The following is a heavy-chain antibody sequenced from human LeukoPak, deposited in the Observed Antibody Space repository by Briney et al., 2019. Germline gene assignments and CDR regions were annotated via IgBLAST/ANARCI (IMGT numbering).Heavy chain of an antibody. D-gene: IGHD3-10*01. CDR1: GFTFSSYS. V-gene: IGHV3-21*01. CDR3: ARDSSRAKLLWFGESQDY. Sequence: GGSLRLSCAASGFTFSSYSMNWVRQAPGKGLEWVSSISSSSSYIYYADSVKGRFTISRDNAKNSLYLQMNSLRAEDTAVYYCARDSSRAKLLWFGESQDYWGQGTLVTVSS. CDR2: ISSSSSYI. J-gene: IGHJ4*02.